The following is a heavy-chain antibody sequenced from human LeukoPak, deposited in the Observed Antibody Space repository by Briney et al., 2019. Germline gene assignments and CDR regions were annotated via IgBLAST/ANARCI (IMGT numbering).Heavy chain of an antibody. CDR3: AKDRAAAGEYYFDY. J-gene: IGHJ4*02. Sequence: GGSLRLSCAASGFTFRSYAMHWVRQAPGKGLEGVAVISHDGSNKYYADSVKGRFTISRDNSKNTLYLQMNSLRAEDTAVYYCAKDRAAAGEYYFDYWGQGTLVTVSS. CDR2: ISHDGSNK. CDR1: GFTFRSYA. D-gene: IGHD6-13*01. V-gene: IGHV3-30*04.